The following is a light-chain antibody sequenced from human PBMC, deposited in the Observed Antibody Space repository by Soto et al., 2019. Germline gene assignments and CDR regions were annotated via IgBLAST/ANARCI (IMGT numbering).Light chain of an antibody. CDR3: QQYASSPCT. J-gene: IGKJ1*01. Sequence: EIVLTQSPGTLSLSPGERATLSCRASQSVSSSFLAWYQQKPGPAPRLLIYGASTRATGIPDRFSGSGSGTDFTLTISRLEPEDFAVYYCQQYASSPCTFGQGTQGDSK. CDR2: GAS. CDR1: QSVSSSF. V-gene: IGKV3-20*01.